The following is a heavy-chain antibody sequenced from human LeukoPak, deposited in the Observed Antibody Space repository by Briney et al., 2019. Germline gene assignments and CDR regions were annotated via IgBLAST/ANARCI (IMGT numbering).Heavy chain of an antibody. CDR1: GFTFSSYA. J-gene: IGHJ5*02. Sequence: GGSLRLSCSASGFTFSSYAMHWVRQAPGKGLEYVSAISHDGVTTYYADSVKGRFTIFRDNSKNTLYLQMNSLRAEDTAVYYCAKVGNLAVAPPVDWFDPWGQGTLVTVSS. CDR2: ISHDGVTT. D-gene: IGHD6-19*01. CDR3: AKVGNLAVAPPVDWFDP. V-gene: IGHV3-64*04.